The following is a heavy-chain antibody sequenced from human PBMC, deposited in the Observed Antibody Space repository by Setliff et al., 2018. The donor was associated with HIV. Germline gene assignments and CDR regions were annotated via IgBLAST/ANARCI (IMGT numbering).Heavy chain of an antibody. V-gene: IGHV4-59*08. CDR1: GGSISNYY. D-gene: IGHD6-13*01. CDR2: ISYTGST. J-gene: IGHJ4*02. CDR3: ARSPSYRSSWEYYFDY. Sequence: PSETLSLTCTVSGGSISNYYWSWLRQPPGKGLEWIGYISYTGSTNYNPSLKSRVTISVDTSKSQFSLKLSSVTAADAAVYYCARSPSYRSSWEYYFDYWGQGILVTV.